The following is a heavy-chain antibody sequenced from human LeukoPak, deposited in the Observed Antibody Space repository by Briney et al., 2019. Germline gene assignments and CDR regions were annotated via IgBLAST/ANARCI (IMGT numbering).Heavy chain of an antibody. CDR2: ISYDGSNK. V-gene: IGHV3-30*18. J-gene: IGHJ4*02. CDR3: AKGSYYFDY. Sequence: PGGSLRLSCAASGFTFSNYGIHWVRQAPGKGLEWVAVISYDGSNKNYGDSVKGRFTISRDISKNTLYLQMNSLRAEDTAVYYCAKGSYYFDYWGQGTLVTVSS. CDR1: GFTFSNYG. D-gene: IGHD2-15*01.